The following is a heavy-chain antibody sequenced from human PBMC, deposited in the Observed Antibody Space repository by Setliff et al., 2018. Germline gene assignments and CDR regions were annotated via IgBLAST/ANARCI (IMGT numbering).Heavy chain of an antibody. CDR3: VRGLVAATLYLWY. CDR2: IIPIFGTA. V-gene: IGHV1-69*13. D-gene: IGHD2-15*01. Sequence: SVKVSCKASGGTFSSYAISWVRQAPGQGLEWMGGIIPIFGTANYAQKFQGRVTITADESTSTAYMELSSLRSEDTAVYYCVRGLVAATLYLWYWGQGTLVTVSS. J-gene: IGHJ4*02. CDR1: GGTFSSYA.